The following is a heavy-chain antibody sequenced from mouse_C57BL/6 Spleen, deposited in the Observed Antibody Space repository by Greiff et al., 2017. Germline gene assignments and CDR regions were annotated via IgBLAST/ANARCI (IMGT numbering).Heavy chain of an antibody. D-gene: IGHD2-3*01. Sequence: QVQLQQPGAELVRPGTSVKLSCKASGYTFTSYWMHWVKQRPGQGLEWIGVIDPSASYTNYNQKFKGKATLTVDTSSSTAYMQLSSLTSEDSAVYYCARGGLLDAMDYWGQGTSVTVSS. V-gene: IGHV1-59*01. CDR2: IDPSASYT. J-gene: IGHJ4*01. CDR1: GYTFTSYW. CDR3: ARGGLLDAMDY.